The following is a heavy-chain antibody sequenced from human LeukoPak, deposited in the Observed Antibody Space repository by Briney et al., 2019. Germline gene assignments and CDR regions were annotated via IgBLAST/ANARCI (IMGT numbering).Heavy chain of an antibody. J-gene: IGHJ6*03. D-gene: IGHD2-2*01. Sequence: ASVKVSCKVSGYTLTELSMHWVRQAPGQGLEWMGWMNPNSGNTGYAQKFQGRVTITRNTSISTAYMELSSLRSEDTAVYYCARGWVYCSSTSCYRYYYYYMDVWGKGTTVTVSS. CDR2: MNPNSGNT. CDR1: GYTLTELS. CDR3: ARGWVYCSSTSCYRYYYYYMDV. V-gene: IGHV1-8*03.